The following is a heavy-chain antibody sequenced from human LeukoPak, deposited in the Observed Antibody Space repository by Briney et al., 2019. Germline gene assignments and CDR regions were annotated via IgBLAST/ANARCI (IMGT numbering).Heavy chain of an antibody. Sequence: PGGSLRLSCVASGFTFSTYEMTWVRQAPGKGLEWVSYISGSGTTIYYADSVKGRFTISRDNAKNSLYLQMNSLRTEDAALYYCARPGGWGYSGRPGAYFDFWGQGTLVTVSS. CDR2: ISGSGTTI. CDR1: GFTFSTYE. J-gene: IGHJ4*02. D-gene: IGHD2-15*01. V-gene: IGHV3-48*03. CDR3: ARPGGWGYSGRPGAYFDF.